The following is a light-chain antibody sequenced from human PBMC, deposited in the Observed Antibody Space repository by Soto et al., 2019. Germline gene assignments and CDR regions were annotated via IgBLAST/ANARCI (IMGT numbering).Light chain of an antibody. CDR1: QTVGSTY. J-gene: IGKJ1*01. Sequence: EIVLTQSPATLSLSPGERATLSCGASQTVGSTYLAWYHQKPGLAPRLLIYDTSSRATGIPDRFSGSGSGTDCTLTISRLEPEDFAVYSCQHYGSSPWTFGQGARWKSN. CDR2: DTS. V-gene: IGKV3D-20*01. CDR3: QHYGSSPWT.